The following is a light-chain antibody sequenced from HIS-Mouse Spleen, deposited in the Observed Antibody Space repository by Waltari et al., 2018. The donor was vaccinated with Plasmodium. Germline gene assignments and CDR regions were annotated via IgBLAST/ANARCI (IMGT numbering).Light chain of an antibody. V-gene: IGKV1-33*01. Sequence: DIQMPQSPSSLSASLGDRVTITCQAIQDISNYLNWYQEKPGKAPKLLIYDASNLETGVTSRFSGSGSGTDFTFTISSLQPEDIATYYCQQYDNLPPLFTFGPGTKVDIK. CDR1: QDISNY. CDR3: QQYDNLPPLFT. CDR2: DAS. J-gene: IGKJ3*01.